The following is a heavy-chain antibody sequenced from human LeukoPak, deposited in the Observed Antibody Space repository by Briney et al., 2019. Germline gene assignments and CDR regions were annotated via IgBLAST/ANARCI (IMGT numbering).Heavy chain of an antibody. Sequence: PGGSLRLSCAASGFTFSSYAMSWVRQAPGKGLEWVSAISGSGGSTYYADSVKGRFTISRDNSKNTLYLQMNSLRAEDTAVYYCAKDRYCSSTSCKTTHPFGYWGQGTLVTVSS. D-gene: IGHD2-2*01. V-gene: IGHV3-23*01. CDR2: ISGSGGST. CDR3: AKDRYCSSTSCKTTHPFGY. J-gene: IGHJ4*02. CDR1: GFTFSSYA.